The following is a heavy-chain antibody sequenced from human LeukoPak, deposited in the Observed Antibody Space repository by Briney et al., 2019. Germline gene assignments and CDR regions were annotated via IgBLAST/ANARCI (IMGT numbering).Heavy chain of an antibody. J-gene: IGHJ5*01. CDR1: GFTFSSYS. V-gene: IGHV3-23*01. CDR3: TRDRRGYGRYFDWLDC. Sequence: RGSLRLSCAASGFTFSSYSMSWDRQVPGKGLEWVSSIRGSGGRTIYADSGKGWFTISRHNSKNTLYLQMNSLRAEDTAVYYCTRDRRGYGRYFDWLDCWGQGTPVTVSS. D-gene: IGHD3-9*01. CDR2: IRGSGGRT.